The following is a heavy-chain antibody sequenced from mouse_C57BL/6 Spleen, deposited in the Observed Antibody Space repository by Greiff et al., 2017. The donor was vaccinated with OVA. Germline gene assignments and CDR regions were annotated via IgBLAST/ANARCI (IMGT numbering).Heavy chain of an antibody. CDR2: IYPGSGST. CDR1: GYTFTSYW. Sequence: QVQLKQPGAELVKPGASVKMSCKASGYTFTSYWITWVKQRPGQGLEWIGDIYPGSGSTNYNEKFKSKATLTVDTSSSTAYMQLSSLTSEDSAVYYCARGPVIPSMDYWGQGTSVTVSS. J-gene: IGHJ4*01. V-gene: IGHV1-55*01. D-gene: IGHD1-1*01. CDR3: ARGPVIPSMDY.